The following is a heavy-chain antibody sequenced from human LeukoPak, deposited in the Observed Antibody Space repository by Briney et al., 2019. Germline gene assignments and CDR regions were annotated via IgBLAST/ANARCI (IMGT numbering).Heavy chain of an antibody. CDR3: ARAPGGGATDY. D-gene: IGHD3-10*01. CDR2: IHKSGST. J-gene: IGHJ4*02. V-gene: IGHV4-59*01. Sequence: PETLSLTCTVSGDSISNNFWSWVRQPPGKGLELIGYIHKSGSTNYNPSLKSRLTISVDTSKNQISLKLTSVTAADTAVYYCARAPGGGATDYWGQGTLVTVSS. CDR1: GDSISNNF.